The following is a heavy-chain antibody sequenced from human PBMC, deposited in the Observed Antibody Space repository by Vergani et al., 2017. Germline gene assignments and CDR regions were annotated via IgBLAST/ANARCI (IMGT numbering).Heavy chain of an antibody. CDR1: GGSISSSSYY. CDR2: IYYSGST. CDR3: ARQGFDFWSGYYEY. Sequence: QLQLQESGPGLVKPSETLSLTCTVSGGSISSSSYYWGWIRQPPGKGLEWIGSIYYSGSTYYNPSLKSRVTISVDTSKNQFSLKLSSVTAAEPAVYYCARQGFDFWSGYYEYWGQGTLVTVSS. J-gene: IGHJ4*02. D-gene: IGHD3-3*01. V-gene: IGHV4-39*01.